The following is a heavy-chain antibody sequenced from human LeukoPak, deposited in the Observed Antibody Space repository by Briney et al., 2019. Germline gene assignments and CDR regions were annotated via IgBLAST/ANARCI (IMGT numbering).Heavy chain of an antibody. Sequence: GGSLRLSCAASGFAFSSYEMNWVRQAPGKGLEWVSYISSSGSTIYYADSVKGRFTISRDNAKNSLYLQMNSLRAEDTAVYYCVRGRERVAATNNWFDPWGQGTLVTVSS. V-gene: IGHV3-48*03. J-gene: IGHJ5*02. CDR1: GFAFSSYE. D-gene: IGHD2-15*01. CDR2: ISSSGSTI. CDR3: VRGRERVAATNNWFDP.